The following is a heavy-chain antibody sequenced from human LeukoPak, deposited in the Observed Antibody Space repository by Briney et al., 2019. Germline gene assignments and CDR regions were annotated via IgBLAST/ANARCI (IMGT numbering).Heavy chain of an antibody. CDR3: TKSLSIRERSRYMDV. Sequence: GGSVRLLCAASGFPFDVHGVHGVRRAPGKGLEWICLISWDGGRAYYADSVKGRFTISRDNSKTSLYLQMNSLRTDDTALYYCTKSLSIRERSRYMDVWGKGTTVTVAS. J-gene: IGHJ6*03. D-gene: IGHD1-1*01. CDR2: ISWDGGRA. CDR1: GFPFDVHG. V-gene: IGHV3-43D*03.